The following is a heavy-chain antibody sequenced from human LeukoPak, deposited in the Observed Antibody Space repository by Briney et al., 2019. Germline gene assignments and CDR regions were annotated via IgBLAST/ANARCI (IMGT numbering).Heavy chain of an antibody. CDR1: GGTFSSHA. CDR3: ARDRIVGATAWFDP. J-gene: IGHJ5*02. D-gene: IGHD1-26*01. Sequence: SVKVSCKASGGTFSSHAISWVRQAPGQGLEWMGGIIPIFGTANYAQKFQGRVTITADESTSTAYMELSSLRSEDTAVYYCARDRIVGATAWFDPWGQGTLVTVSS. V-gene: IGHV1-69*13. CDR2: IIPIFGTA.